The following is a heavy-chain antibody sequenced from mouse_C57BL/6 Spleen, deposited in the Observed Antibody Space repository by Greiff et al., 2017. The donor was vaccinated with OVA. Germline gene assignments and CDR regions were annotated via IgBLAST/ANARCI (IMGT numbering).Heavy chain of an antibody. D-gene: IGHD1-1*01. Sequence: VQLKESGAELVRPGASVKLSCTASGFNIKDDYMHWVKQRPEQGLEWIGWIDPENGDTEYASKFQGKATITADTSSNTAYLQLSSLTSKDTAVYNCTTFYNYGSSYFDYWGQGTTLTVSS. J-gene: IGHJ2*01. V-gene: IGHV14-4*01. CDR1: GFNIKDDY. CDR3: TTFYNYGSSYFDY. CDR2: IDPENGDT.